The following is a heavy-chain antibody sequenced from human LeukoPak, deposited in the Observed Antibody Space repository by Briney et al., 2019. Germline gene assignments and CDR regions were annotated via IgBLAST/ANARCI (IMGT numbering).Heavy chain of an antibody. V-gene: IGHV3-33*06. CDR1: GFTFSSYG. CDR3: AKDRGVTKNSYYFDY. D-gene: IGHD4-17*01. Sequence: GGSLRLSCAASGFTFSSYGMHWVRQAPGKGLEWVAVIWYDGSNKYYADSVKGRFTISRDNSKKTLYLQMNSLRAEDTAVYYCAKDRGVTKNSYYFDYWGQGTLVTVSS. CDR2: IWYDGSNK. J-gene: IGHJ4*02.